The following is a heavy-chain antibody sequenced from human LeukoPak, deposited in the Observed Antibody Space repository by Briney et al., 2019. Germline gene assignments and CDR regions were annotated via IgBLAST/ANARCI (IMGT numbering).Heavy chain of an antibody. CDR3: ARDTEYYDYVWGSYRLPFDY. J-gene: IGHJ4*02. D-gene: IGHD3-16*02. V-gene: IGHV3-21*01. Sequence: GGSLRLSCAASGFTFSSHAMGWVRQAPGKGLEWVSSISSSSSYIYYADSVKGRFTISRDNAKNSLYLQMNSLRAEDTAVYYCARDTEYYDYVWGSYRLPFDYWGQGTLVTVSS. CDR1: GFTFSSHA. CDR2: ISSSSSYI.